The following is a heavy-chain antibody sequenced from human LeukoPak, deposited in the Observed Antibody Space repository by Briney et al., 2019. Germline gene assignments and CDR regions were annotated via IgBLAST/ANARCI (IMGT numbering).Heavy chain of an antibody. CDR1: GFTFSSYA. V-gene: IGHV3-30-3*01. CDR2: ISYDGSNK. Sequence: PGGSLRLSCEASGFTFSSYAMHWVRQAPGKGLEWVAVISYDGSNKYYADSVKGRFTISRDNSKNTLYLKMNSLRAEDTAVYYCARGDRHSYGMDVWGQGTTVTVSS. J-gene: IGHJ6*02. D-gene: IGHD2-15*01. CDR3: ARGDRHSYGMDV.